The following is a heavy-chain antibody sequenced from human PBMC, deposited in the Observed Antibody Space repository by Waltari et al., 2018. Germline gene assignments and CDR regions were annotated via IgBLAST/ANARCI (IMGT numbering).Heavy chain of an antibody. D-gene: IGHD6-19*01. CDR2: ISSTGNTL. CDR1: GSTFSSYE. V-gene: IGHV3-48*03. J-gene: IGHJ4*02. Sequence: DVQLVESGGGLVQPGGSLTPPFVVSGSTFSSYEMNWVRQAPGKGLEWISFISSTGNTLNYADSVKGRFTVSRDNAKNSLFLHMNDLRAEDTAVYYCARDSYTTGWGDQWGQGTLVSV. CDR3: ARDSYTTGWGDQ.